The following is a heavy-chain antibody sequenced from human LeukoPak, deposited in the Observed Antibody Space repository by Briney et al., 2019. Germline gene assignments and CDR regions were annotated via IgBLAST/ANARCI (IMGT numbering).Heavy chain of an antibody. J-gene: IGHJ4*02. CDR2: IRSKAYGGTT. CDR3: TSWGGCSSTSCYYVSDY. V-gene: IGHV3-49*04. CDR1: GFTFGDYA. Sequence: GGSLRLSCTASGFTFGDYAMSWVRQAPGKGLEWVGFIRSKAYGGTTEYAASVKCRFTISRDDSKSIAYLQMNSLKTEDTAVYYCTSWGGCSSTSCYYVSDYWGQGTLVTVSS. D-gene: IGHD2-2*01.